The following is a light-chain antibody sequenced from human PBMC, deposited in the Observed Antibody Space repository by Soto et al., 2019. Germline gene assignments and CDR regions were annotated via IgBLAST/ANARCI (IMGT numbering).Light chain of an antibody. V-gene: IGKV1-39*01. CDR1: QSISSY. CDR2: DAS. J-gene: IGKJ3*01. CDR3: QHSYSTPPF. Sequence: DIQMTQSPSSLSASVGDRVTITCRASQSISSYLNWYQQKPGKATKLLIYDASSLQSGVPSRFSGSGSGTDFTLTISSLQPEDYATYYCQHSYSTPPFFGPGTKVDIK.